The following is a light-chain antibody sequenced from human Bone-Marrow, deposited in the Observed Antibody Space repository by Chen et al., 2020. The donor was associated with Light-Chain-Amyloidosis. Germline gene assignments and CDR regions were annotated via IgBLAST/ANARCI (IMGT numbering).Light chain of an antibody. V-gene: IGLV3-25*03. CDR2: RYT. CDR3: QSADSSGTYEVI. Sequence: SYELTQPPSVSVSPGQTARMTCSGDDLPTKYAYWYQQKPGQASVLVIHRYTERPAGISERFSVSSSGTTATLTISGVQAEDEADYHCQSADSSGTYEVIFGGGTKLTVL. J-gene: IGLJ2*01. CDR1: DLPTKY.